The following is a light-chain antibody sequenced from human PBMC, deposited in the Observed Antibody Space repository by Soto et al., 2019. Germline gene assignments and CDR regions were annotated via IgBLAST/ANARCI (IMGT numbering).Light chain of an antibody. CDR2: DVY. CDR1: TRVVRTYSF. J-gene: IGLJ1*01. Sequence: QSVLTQPRSVSGTNGKSISISGTGSTRVVRTYSFASCYLQHPAAAPKPLIHDVYKRPPGVPDRFSASKSGYTSSLTISGLRADVEAGYFCCSYACAYRYVFGSGTKLTVL. V-gene: IGLV2-11*01. CDR3: CSYACAYRYV.